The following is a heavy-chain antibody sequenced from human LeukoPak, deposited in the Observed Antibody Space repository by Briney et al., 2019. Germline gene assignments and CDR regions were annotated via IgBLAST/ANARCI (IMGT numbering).Heavy chain of an antibody. V-gene: IGHV4-4*07. CDR3: ARDHPYCSSTSCYYHYYYMDV. J-gene: IGHJ6*03. Sequence: SETLSLTCTVSGGSISSYYWSWIRQPAGKGLEWIGRIYTSGSTNYNPSLKSRVTMSVDTSKNQFSLKLSSVTAADTAVYYCARDHPYCSSTSCYYHYYYMDVWGKGTTVTVSS. CDR1: GGSISSYY. CDR2: IYTSGST. D-gene: IGHD2-2*01.